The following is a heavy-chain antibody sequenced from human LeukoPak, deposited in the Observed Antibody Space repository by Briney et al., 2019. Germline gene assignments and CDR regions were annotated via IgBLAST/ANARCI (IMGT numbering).Heavy chain of an antibody. V-gene: IGHV3-20*04. Sequence: PGGSLRLSCAASGFTFSNFEFNWVRQAPGKGLEWVFGINWNGGSTGYADSVKGRFTISRDNAKNSLYLQMNSLRAEDTALYYCARMLGWFDPWGQGTLVTVSS. CDR3: ARMLGWFDP. CDR1: GFTFSNFE. J-gene: IGHJ5*02. CDR2: INWNGGST. D-gene: IGHD3-10*02.